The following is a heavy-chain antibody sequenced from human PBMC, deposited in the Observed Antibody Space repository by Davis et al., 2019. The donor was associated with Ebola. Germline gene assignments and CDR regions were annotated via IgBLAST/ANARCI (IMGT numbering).Heavy chain of an antibody. Sequence: PGGSLRLSCAGSGFTFGDYAMSWFRQAPGKGLEWVGFIRSKPYGGTPDYAASVKGRFTISRDDSKNIAYLQINSLKTEDTAVYYCARQGSFGYMDYYYGMDVWGKGTTVTVSS. CDR3: ARQGSFGYMDYYYGMDV. V-gene: IGHV3-49*03. J-gene: IGHJ6*04. D-gene: IGHD5-24*01. CDR2: IRSKPYGGTP. CDR1: GFTFGDYA.